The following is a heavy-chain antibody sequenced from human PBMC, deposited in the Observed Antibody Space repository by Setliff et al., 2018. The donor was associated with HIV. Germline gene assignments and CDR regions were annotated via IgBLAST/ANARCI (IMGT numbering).Heavy chain of an antibody. Sequence: SETLSLTRTVSGGSISTGVYYWSWIRQPADKALEWIGRISASGSTNYNPSLESRVTLSIDTSNNQFSLKLTSVTAADTAVYYCARVYSRSWFFFDHWGQGVLGTV. CDR2: ISASGST. J-gene: IGHJ4*02. CDR3: ARVYSRSWFFFDH. CDR1: GGSISTGVYY. D-gene: IGHD6-13*01. V-gene: IGHV4-61*02.